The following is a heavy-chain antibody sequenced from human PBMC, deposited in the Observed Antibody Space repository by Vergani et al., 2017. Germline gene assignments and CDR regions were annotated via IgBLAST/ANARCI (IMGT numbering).Heavy chain of an antibody. CDR2: IIPIFGTA. CDR1: GGTFSSYA. CDR3: VVSGRYYLDEYFQH. V-gene: IGHV1-69*06. D-gene: IGHD1-26*01. Sequence: QVQLVQSGAEVKKPGSSVKVSCKASGGTFSSYAISWVRQAPGQGLEWMGGIIPIFGTANYAQKFQGRVTITADKSTSTAYMELRSLRSEDTAVYYCVVSGRYYLDEYFQHWGQGTLVSVSS. J-gene: IGHJ1*01.